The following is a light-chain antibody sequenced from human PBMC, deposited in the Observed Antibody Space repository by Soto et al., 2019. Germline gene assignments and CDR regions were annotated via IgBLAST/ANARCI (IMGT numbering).Light chain of an antibody. CDR2: GAS. J-gene: IGKJ2*01. CDR3: HQYDDWPPGYT. CDR1: QSINNN. V-gene: IGKV3-15*01. Sequence: EIVMTQSPATLSVSPGDRATLSCRASQSINNNLAWYQQKPGQAPRLLIHGASTRATGIPARFCGSGSGAEFTLTISSLQSEDFAVYYCHQYDDWPPGYTFGQGTKLEI.